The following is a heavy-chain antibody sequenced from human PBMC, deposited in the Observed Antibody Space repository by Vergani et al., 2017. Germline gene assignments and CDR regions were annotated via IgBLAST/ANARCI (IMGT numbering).Heavy chain of an antibody. CDR1: GGTFSSYA. Sequence: QVQLVQSGAEVKKPGASVKVSCKASGGTFSSYAISWVRQAPGQGLEWMGRIIPILGIANYAQKFQGRVTITADKSTSTAYMELSRLRSDDTAVYYCARDSPRSGGSYDYWGQGTLVTVSS. J-gene: IGHJ4*02. CDR2: IIPILGIA. V-gene: IGHV1-69*04. D-gene: IGHD1-26*01. CDR3: ARDSPRSGGSYDY.